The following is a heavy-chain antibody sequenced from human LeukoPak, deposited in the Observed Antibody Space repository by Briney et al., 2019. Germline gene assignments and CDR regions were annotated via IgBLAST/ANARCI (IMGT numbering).Heavy chain of an antibody. D-gene: IGHD3-22*01. CDR1: GGSISSYY. Sequence: PSETLSLTCTVSGGSISSYYWSWIRQPPGKGLEWIGNIYYSGSTNYNPSLKSRVTISVDTSKNLFSLKLSSVTAADTAVYYCTRGSIAYYYMDVWGKGTTVTISS. J-gene: IGHJ6*03. CDR2: IYYSGST. CDR3: TRGSIAYYYMDV. V-gene: IGHV4-59*01.